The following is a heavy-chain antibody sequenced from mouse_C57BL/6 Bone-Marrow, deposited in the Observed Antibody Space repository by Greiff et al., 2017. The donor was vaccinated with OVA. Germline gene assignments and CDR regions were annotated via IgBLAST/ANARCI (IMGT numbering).Heavy chain of an antibody. V-gene: IGHV5-6*01. J-gene: IGHJ3*01. D-gene: IGHD4-1*01. CDR3: ARHKTGTVFAY. CDR1: GFTFSSYG. CDR2: ISSGGSYT. Sequence: EVNLVESGGDLVKPGGSLKLSCAASGFTFSSYGMSWVRQTPDKRLEWVATISSGGSYTYYPDSVKGRFTISRDNAKNTLYLQMSSLKSEDTAMYYCARHKTGTVFAYWGQGTLVTVSA.